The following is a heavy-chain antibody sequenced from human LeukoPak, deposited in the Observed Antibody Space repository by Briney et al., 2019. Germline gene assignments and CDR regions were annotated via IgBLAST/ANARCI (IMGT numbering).Heavy chain of an antibody. CDR3: AREGANDAFDI. J-gene: IGHJ3*02. D-gene: IGHD1-26*01. V-gene: IGHV4-34*01. CDR2: INHSGST. CDR1: GGSFSGYY. Sequence: PSETLSLTCAVYGGSFSGYYWSWIRQPPGKGLEWIGEINHSGSTNYNPSLKSRVTISVDTSKSQFSLKLSSVTAADTAVYYCAREGANDAFDIWGQGTMVTVSS.